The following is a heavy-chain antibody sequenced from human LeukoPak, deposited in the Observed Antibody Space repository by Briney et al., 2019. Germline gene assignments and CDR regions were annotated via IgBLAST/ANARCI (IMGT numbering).Heavy chain of an antibody. V-gene: IGHV1-18*01. CDR2: ISAYNGNT. J-gene: IGHJ4*02. CDR1: GYTFTSFG. D-gene: IGHD6-19*01. CDR3: ARAPPHGGGWYVVY. Sequence: ASVKVSCKASGYTFTSFGISWVRQAPGQGLEWMGWISAYNGNTNYAQKLQGRVTMTTDTSTSTAYMELRSLRSDDTAVYYCARAPPHGGGWYVVYWGQGTLVTVSS.